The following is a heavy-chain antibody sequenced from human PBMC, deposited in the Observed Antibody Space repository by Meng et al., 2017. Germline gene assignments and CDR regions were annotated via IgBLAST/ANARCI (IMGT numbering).Heavy chain of an antibody. CDR1: GYPFIDAY. CDR2: IIPRSSDA. Sequence: VALVQLGGGGRKPGASVKLSCKASGYPFIDAYIHWVRQAPGQGLEWMGRIIPRSSDANSAQKFQGRVTLTWDTSINTAYMELSSLRSEDTAVYYCARGGHSGYDYAFDIWGQGTMVTVSS. CDR3: ARGGHSGYDYAFDI. J-gene: IGHJ3*02. V-gene: IGHV1-2*06. D-gene: IGHD5-12*01.